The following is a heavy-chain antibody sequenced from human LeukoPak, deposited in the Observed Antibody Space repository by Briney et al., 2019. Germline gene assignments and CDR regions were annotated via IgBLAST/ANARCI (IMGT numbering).Heavy chain of an antibody. CDR1: GFTFSSYS. D-gene: IGHD5-18*01. J-gene: IGHJ6*02. V-gene: IGHV3-21*01. Sequence: GGSLRLSCAASGFTFSSYSMNWVRQAPGKGLEWVSSISSSSSYIYYADSVKGRFTISRDNAKNSLYLQMNSPRAEDTAVYYCAAGIQLWFNYYGMDVWGQGTTVTVSS. CDR2: ISSSSSYI. CDR3: AAGIQLWFNYYGMDV.